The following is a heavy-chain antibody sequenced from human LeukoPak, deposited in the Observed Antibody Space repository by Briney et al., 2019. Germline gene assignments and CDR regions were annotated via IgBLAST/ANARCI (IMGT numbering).Heavy chain of an antibody. CDR2: VTSTGDFT. V-gene: IGHV3-23*01. CDR3: VKYVGARSFDY. J-gene: IGHJ4*02. CDR1: GLTFSNYA. D-gene: IGHD1-26*01. Sequence: GGSLRLSCAASGLTFSNYAMSWVRQAPGKGLEWVSGVTSTGDFTYYADSVKGRFIIPRDNFKNTLYLQMSSLRAEDTAVYYCVKYVGARSFDYWGQGTLVTVSS.